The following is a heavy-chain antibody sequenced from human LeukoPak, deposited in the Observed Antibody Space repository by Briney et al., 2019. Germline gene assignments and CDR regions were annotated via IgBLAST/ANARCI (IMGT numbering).Heavy chain of an antibody. CDR2: ADYRERN. CDR3: ANYVSRTMRDY. CDR1: GGSITTTGHY. J-gene: IGHJ4*02. Sequence: SETLSLTCTVSGGSITTTGHYWGWIRQPPGKGLEWIGIADYRERNTYNPSLKSRVTISADTSRNQFSLRLSSVTATDTAVYYCANYVSRTMRDYWGQGTLVTVSS. V-gene: IGHV4-39*01. D-gene: IGHD3-16*01.